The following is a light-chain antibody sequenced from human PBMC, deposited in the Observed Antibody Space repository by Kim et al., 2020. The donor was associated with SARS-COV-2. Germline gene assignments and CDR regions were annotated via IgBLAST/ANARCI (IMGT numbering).Light chain of an antibody. CDR1: NMQTVN. Sequence: SVVLGQTARLTCGGNNMQTVNVHWYRQKPGQAPVLVMSKDSKRPSGIPERFSGSNSGNTATLTISTAQADDEADYYCQVWDSGSWVFGGGTKLTVL. J-gene: IGLJ3*02. V-gene: IGLV3-9*01. CDR2: KDS. CDR3: QVWDSGSWV.